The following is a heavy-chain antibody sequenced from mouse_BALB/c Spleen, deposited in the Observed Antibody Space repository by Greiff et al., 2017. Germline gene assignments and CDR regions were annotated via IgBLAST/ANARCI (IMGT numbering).Heavy chain of an antibody. CDR1: GFTFSSFG. Sequence: EVKLVESGGGLVQPGGSRKLSCAASGFTFSSFGMHWVRQAPEKGLEWVAYISSGSSTIYYADTVKGRFTISRDNPKNTLFLQMTSLRSEDTAMYYCARCYYYGSSHVMDYWGQGTSVTVSS. CDR3: ARCYYYGSSHVMDY. D-gene: IGHD1-1*01. CDR2: ISSGSSTI. J-gene: IGHJ4*01. V-gene: IGHV5-17*02.